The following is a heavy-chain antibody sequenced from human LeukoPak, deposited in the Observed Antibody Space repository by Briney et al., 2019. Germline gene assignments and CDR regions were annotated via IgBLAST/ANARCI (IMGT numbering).Heavy chain of an antibody. CDR1: GFTVSNSY. CDR2: IYSGGRT. D-gene: IGHD3-22*01. Sequence: GGSLRLSCAASGFTVSNSYMSWVRQAPGKGLERVSLIYSGGRTYYTDSVKGRFTISRDNSKNTLYLQMNSLRAEDTAVYYCARDSSLSGFLYWGQGTLVTVSS. J-gene: IGHJ4*02. V-gene: IGHV3-53*01. CDR3: ARDSSLSGFLY.